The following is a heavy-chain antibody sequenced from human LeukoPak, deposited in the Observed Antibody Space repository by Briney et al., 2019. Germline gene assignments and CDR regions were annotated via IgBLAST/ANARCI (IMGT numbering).Heavy chain of an antibody. CDR2: IKQDGYEK. D-gene: IGHD1-26*01. Sequence: GGSPRLSCAASGFTFSGYWMSWVRQTPEKGLEWVANIKQDGYEKYYVDSVKGRFTISRDNAKNSLYLQMNSLRADDTAIYYCARDKIVGPTTLDYWGQGTLVTVSS. J-gene: IGHJ4*02. CDR3: ARDKIVGPTTLDY. CDR1: GFTFSGYW. V-gene: IGHV3-7*01.